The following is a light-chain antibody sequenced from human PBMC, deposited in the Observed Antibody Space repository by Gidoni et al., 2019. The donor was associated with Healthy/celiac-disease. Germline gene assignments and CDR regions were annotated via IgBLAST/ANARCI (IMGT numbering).Light chain of an antibody. CDR3: QQSYSTPYT. CDR1: QSISSY. J-gene: IGKJ2*01. V-gene: IGKV1-39*01. CDR2: AAS. Sequence: DIQMTQSPSSLSASVGDRVTITCRASQSISSYLNWDQQKPGKAPKLLIYAASSLQSGVPARFSGSGSGTDFTLTISSLQPEDFATYYCQQSYSTPYTFGQXTKREIK.